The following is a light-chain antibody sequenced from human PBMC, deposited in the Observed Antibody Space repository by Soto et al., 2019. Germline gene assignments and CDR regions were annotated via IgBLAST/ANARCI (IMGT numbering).Light chain of an antibody. J-gene: IGLJ2*01. V-gene: IGLV2-14*01. CDR2: DVS. CDR1: SSDVGGYNY. Sequence: QSVLTQPASVSGSPGQSITISCTGTSSDVGGYNYVSWYQQHPGKAPKLMIYDVSNRPSGVSNRFSGSKSGNTASLTISGIQAEDEADYYCSSYTSSSTIVVFGGGTKVTVL. CDR3: SSYTSSSTIVV.